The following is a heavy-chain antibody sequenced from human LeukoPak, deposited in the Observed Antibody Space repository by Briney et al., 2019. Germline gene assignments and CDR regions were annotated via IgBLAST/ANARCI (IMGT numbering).Heavy chain of an antibody. CDR3: AASSSSLYYFDY. V-gene: IGHV4-4*09. D-gene: IGHD6-13*01. CDR1: GGSISSYY. CDR2: IYTSGST. J-gene: IGHJ4*02. Sequence: SETLSLTCTVSGGSISSYYWSWIRQPPGKGLEWIGYIYTSGSTNYNPSLKSRVTMSVDTSKNQFSLKLSSVTAADTAVYYCAASSSSLYYFDYWGQGTLVTVSS.